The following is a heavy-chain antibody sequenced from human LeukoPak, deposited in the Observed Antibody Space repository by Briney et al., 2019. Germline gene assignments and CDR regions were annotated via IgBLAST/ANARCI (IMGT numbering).Heavy chain of an antibody. Sequence: SETLSLTCAVYGGSFSGYYWSWIRQPPGKGLEWIGEINHSGSTNYNPSLKSRVTISVDTSKNQFSLKLSSVTAADTAVYYCARESVDTTNWFDPWGQGTLVTVSS. CDR3: ARESVDTTNWFDP. D-gene: IGHD5-18*01. V-gene: IGHV4-34*01. CDR2: INHSGST. J-gene: IGHJ5*02. CDR1: GGSFSGYY.